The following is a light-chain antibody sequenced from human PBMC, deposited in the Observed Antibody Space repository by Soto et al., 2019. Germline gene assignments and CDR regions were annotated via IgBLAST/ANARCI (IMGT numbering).Light chain of an antibody. V-gene: IGKV2-40*01. CDR2: TLS. Sequence: DIVMTQTPLSLLVTPGEPASMSCRSSQSLLDSDDGYIYLDWYLQKPGQSPQLLIYTLSSRASGVPARFTGSASGTDFTLKISSVEAEDGGVYYCMQRREFPWTFGQGTKVEIK. J-gene: IGKJ1*01. CDR1: QSLLDSDDGYIY. CDR3: MQRREFPWT.